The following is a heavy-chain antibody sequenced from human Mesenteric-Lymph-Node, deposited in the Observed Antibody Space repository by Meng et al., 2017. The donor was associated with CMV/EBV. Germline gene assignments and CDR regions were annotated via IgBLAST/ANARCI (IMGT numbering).Heavy chain of an antibody. CDR3: ARVRGVSWFDP. CDR1: GDSIISGSYY. D-gene: IGHD3-10*01. J-gene: IGHJ5*02. V-gene: IGHV4-39*07. CDR2: RYYSGST. Sequence: CTVSGDSIISGSYYWGWIRQPPGKGLAWIGSRYYSGSTYYNPSLKSRVTMSVDTSKNQFSLKLSSVTAADTGIYYCARVRGVSWFDPWGQGTLVTVSS.